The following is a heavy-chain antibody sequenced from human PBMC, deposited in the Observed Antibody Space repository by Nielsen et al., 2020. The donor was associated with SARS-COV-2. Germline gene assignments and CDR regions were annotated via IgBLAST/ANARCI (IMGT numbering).Heavy chain of an antibody. CDR1: GFTFSDYY. D-gene: IGHD6-19*01. CDR3: ARVRSSGWYYYYYGMDV. J-gene: IGHJ6*02. Sequence: GASLKISCAASGFTFSDYYMSFLLPSPLPFLSWVSYISSSSSYTNYADSVKGRFTISRDNAKNSLYLQMNSLRAEDTAVYYCARVRSSGWYYYYYGMDVWGQGTTVTVSS. CDR2: ISSSSSYT. V-gene: IGHV3-11*05.